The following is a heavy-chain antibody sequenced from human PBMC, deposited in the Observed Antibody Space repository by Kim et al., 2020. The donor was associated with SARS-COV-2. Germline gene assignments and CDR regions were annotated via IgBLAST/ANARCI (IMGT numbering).Heavy chain of an antibody. Sequence: SETLSLTCTVSGGSISSSSYYWGWIRQPPGKGLEWIGSIYYSGSTYYNPSLKSRVTISVDTSKNQFPLKLSSVTAADTAVYYCARHEYSSSSPFDYWGQGTLVTVSS. CDR3: ARHEYSSSSPFDY. D-gene: IGHD6-6*01. CDR1: GGSISSSSYY. CDR2: IYYSGST. V-gene: IGHV4-39*01. J-gene: IGHJ4*02.